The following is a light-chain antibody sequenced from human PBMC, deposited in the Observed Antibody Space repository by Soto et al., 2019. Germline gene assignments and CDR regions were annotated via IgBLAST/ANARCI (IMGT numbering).Light chain of an antibody. CDR3: SSYTSSSIPVV. CDR1: SSDVGGYNY. Sequence: QSALTQPASVSGSPGQSITISCTGTSSDVGGYNYVSWYQQHPGKAPKLMIYDVSDRPSGVSNRFSGSKSVNTASLTISGLQDEDEADYYCSSYTSSSIPVVFGGGTKLTVL. CDR2: DVS. J-gene: IGLJ2*01. V-gene: IGLV2-14*01.